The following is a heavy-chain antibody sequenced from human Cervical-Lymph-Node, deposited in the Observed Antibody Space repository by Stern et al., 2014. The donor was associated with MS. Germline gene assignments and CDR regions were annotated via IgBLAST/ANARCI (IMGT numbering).Heavy chain of an antibody. D-gene: IGHD2-8*01. CDR3: ARDYEDTSMLFDH. CDR2: IAYDGNHK. V-gene: IGHV3-30*03. CDR1: GFTFSSYG. Sequence: QMQLVQSGGAVVQPGRSLRLSCAASGFTFSSYGMHWVRQAPGKGLEWVTVIAYDGNHKFYAASVKGRFTISRDNSKNTLHLQMNSVTPDDTAICYCARDYEDTSMLFDHWGQGTLVTVSS. J-gene: IGHJ4*02.